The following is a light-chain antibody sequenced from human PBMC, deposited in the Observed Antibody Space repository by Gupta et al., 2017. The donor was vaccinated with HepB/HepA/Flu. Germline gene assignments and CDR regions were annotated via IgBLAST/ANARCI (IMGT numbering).Light chain of an antibody. Sequence: QSALTQPRSVSGSPGQSVTISCTGTSSDVGGYNYVSWYQQHPGKAPKLMIYDVSKWPSGVPDRFSGSKSGNTASLTISGLQAEDEADYYCSSYAGSYTVIFGGGTKLTVL. J-gene: IGLJ2*01. V-gene: IGLV2-11*01. CDR1: SSDVGGYNY. CDR2: DVS. CDR3: SSYAGSYTVI.